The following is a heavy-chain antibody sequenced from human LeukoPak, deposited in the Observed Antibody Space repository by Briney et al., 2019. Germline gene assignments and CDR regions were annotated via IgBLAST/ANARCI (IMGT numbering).Heavy chain of an antibody. CDR1: GGSINTYY. D-gene: IGHD6-13*01. CDR2: IHYTGST. CDR3: ARGVAAPGTGGLSWFDP. V-gene: IGHV4-59*08. Sequence: SETLSLTCTVSGGSINTYYWSWIRQPPGKGLEWIGYIHYTGSTNYNPSLKSRVTISVDTSKNQFSLNLSSVTAADTAVYYCARGVAAPGTGGLSWFDPWGQGTLVTVSS. J-gene: IGHJ5*02.